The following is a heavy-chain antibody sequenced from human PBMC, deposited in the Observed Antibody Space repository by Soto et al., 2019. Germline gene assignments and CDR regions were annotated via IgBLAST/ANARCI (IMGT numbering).Heavy chain of an antibody. CDR2: IWYDGSNK. Sequence: QVQLVESGGGVVQPGRSLRLSCAASGFTFSSYGMHWVRQAPGKGLEWAAVIWYDGSNKYYADSVKGRFTISRDNSKNTLYLQMNSRRAEDTAVYYCARDGRSLVAATWFDPWGQGTLVTVSS. CDR3: ARDGRSLVAATWFDP. J-gene: IGHJ5*02. D-gene: IGHD2-15*01. CDR1: GFTFSSYG. V-gene: IGHV3-33*01.